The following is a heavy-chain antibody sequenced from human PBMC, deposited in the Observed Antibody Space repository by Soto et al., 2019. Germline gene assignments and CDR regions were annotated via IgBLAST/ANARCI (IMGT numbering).Heavy chain of an antibody. CDR1: GFTFSSYA. CDR2: ISDSGGST. CDR3: AKHDPEWELLPPFNY. J-gene: IGHJ4*02. V-gene: IGHV3-23*01. Sequence: GGSLRLSCAASGFTFSSYAMSWVRQAPGKGLEWVSGISDSGGSTYYADSVKGRFTISRDNSKNTLYLQMNSLRAEDTAVYYCAKHDPEWELLPPFNYWGQGTLVTVSS. D-gene: IGHD1-26*01.